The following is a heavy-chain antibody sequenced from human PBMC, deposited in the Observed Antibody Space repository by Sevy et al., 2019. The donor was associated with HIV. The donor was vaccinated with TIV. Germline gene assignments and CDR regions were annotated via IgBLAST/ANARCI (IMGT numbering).Heavy chain of an antibody. J-gene: IGHJ4*02. Sequence: GGSLRLSCAASGFTFSSYAMHWVHQAPGKGLEWVAVISYDGSNKYYADSVKGRFTISRDNSKNTLYLQMNSLRAEDTAVYYCASFWSGSFYWGQGTLVTVSS. CDR3: ASFWSGSFY. CDR2: ISYDGSNK. D-gene: IGHD3-3*01. CDR1: GFTFSSYA. V-gene: IGHV3-30-3*01.